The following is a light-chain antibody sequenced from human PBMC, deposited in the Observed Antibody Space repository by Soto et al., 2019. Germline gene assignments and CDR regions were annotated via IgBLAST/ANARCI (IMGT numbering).Light chain of an antibody. CDR3: HQSYSTPII. CDR2: AAS. CDR1: QSISSC. J-gene: IGKJ5*01. V-gene: IGKV1-39*01. Sequence: DIQMTQSPSSLSASVGDRVTITCRASQSISSCLNWYQQKPGKAPKLLIYAASSLQSGVPSRFSGTGSGTDFTLTISKLQAGDLATYYCHQSYSTPIIFGQETRLQIK.